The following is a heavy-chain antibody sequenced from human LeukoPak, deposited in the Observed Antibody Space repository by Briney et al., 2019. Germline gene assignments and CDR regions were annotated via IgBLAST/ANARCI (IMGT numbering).Heavy chain of an antibody. V-gene: IGHV3-74*01. Sequence: GGPLRLSCAASGFTFSTYWMHLVRQAPGKGLVWVSRIKSDGSTNYADSVKGRFTISRDNANNTLSLQMNSLRPEDTGVYYCARAPSEIGGYYPEYFRHWGQGTLVTVSS. D-gene: IGHD3-22*01. J-gene: IGHJ1*01. CDR3: ARAPSEIGGYYPEYFRH. CDR2: IKSDGST. CDR1: GFTFSTYW.